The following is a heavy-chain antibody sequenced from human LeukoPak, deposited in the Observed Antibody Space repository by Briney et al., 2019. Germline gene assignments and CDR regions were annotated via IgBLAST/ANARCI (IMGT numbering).Heavy chain of an antibody. V-gene: IGHV1-18*01. Sequence: WASVKVSCKASGYTFTSYGISWVRQAPGQGLEWMGWISAYNGNTNYAQKLQGRVTMTTDTSTSTAYMELRSLRSDDTAVYYCARVDFWSGFNWFDPWGQGTLVTVSS. CDR2: ISAYNGNT. CDR3: ARVDFWSGFNWFDP. D-gene: IGHD3-3*01. J-gene: IGHJ5*02. CDR1: GYTFTSYG.